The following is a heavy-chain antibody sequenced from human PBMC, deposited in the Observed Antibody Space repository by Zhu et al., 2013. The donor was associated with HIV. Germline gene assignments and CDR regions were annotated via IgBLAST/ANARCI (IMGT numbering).Heavy chain of an antibody. Sequence: QVQLVQSGAEVKKPGSSVKVSCKASGGTFSSYAISWVRQAPGQGLEWMGGIIPIFGTANYAQKFQGRVTITADESTSTAYMELSSLRSEDTAVYYCARVHGDYGDYGGWFDPWGQGTLVTVSS. D-gene: IGHD4-17*01. V-gene: IGHV1-69*01. CDR3: ARVHGDYGDYGGWFDP. J-gene: IGHJ5*02. CDR1: GGTFSSYA. CDR2: IIPIFGTA.